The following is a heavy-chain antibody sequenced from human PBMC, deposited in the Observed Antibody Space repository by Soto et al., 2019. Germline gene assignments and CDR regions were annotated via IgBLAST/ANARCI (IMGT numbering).Heavy chain of an antibody. CDR2: IYPSDSDT. CDR3: ARGGVSTRTFGY. J-gene: IGHJ4*02. V-gene: IGHV5-51*01. D-gene: IGHD3-3*01. CDR1: GYNFAGYW. Sequence: GESLKISCKVSGYNFAGYWIAWVRQMPGKGLELMGIIYPSDSDTRYRPSFQGQVTISADKSISSAYLQWSSLRASDTAMYYCARGGVSTRTFGYWGQGTPVTVSS.